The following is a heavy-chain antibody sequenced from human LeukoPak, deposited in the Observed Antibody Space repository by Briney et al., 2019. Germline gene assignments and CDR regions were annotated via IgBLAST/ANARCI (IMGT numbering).Heavy chain of an antibody. V-gene: IGHV3-23*01. CDR3: AKAGGKYSSSWYEDY. Sequence: GGSLRLSCAASGFTFSSYAMSWVRQAPGEGLEWVSAISGSGGSTYYADSVKGRFTISRDNSKNTLYLQMNSLRAEDTAVYYCAKAGGKYSSSWYEDYWGQGTLVTVSS. CDR2: ISGSGGST. CDR1: GFTFSSYA. J-gene: IGHJ4*02. D-gene: IGHD6-13*01.